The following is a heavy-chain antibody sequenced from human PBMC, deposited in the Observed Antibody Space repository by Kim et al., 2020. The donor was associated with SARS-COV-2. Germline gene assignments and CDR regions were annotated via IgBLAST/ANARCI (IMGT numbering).Heavy chain of an antibody. V-gene: IGHV4-59*01. Sequence: GPDHSPPLRSRVTISVDTSKNQASLKLNSVTAADTAVYYCVRDRELQYWGQGTLVTVSS. J-gene: IGHJ4*02. D-gene: IGHD3-10*01. CDR2: GP. CDR3: VRDRELQY.